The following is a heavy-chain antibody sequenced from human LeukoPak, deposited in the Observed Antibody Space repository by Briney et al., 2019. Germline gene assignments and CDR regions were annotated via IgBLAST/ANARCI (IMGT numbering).Heavy chain of an antibody. Sequence: PSETLSLTCAVYGGSFSGYYWSWLRQPPGKGLEWIGEINHSGSTNYNPSLKNRVTISVDTSKNQFSLKLSSVTAADTAVYYCARVPGSSWYWYYYYGMDVWGQGTTVTVSS. CDR2: INHSGST. CDR1: GGSFSGYY. CDR3: ARVPGSSWYWYYYYGMDV. D-gene: IGHD6-13*01. V-gene: IGHV4-34*01. J-gene: IGHJ6*02.